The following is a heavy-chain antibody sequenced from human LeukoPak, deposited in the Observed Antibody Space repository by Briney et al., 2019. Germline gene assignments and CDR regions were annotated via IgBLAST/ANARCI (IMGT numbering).Heavy chain of an antibody. CDR3: ARQGLWFGELLY. CDR1: GGSISSYY. CDR2: IYYSGST. V-gene: IGHV4-59*08. Sequence: SETLSLTCTVSGGSISSYYWSWIRQPPGKGLEWIGYIYYSGSTNYNPSLKSRVTISVDTSKNQFSLRLSSVTAADTAVYYCARQGLWFGELLYWGRGTLVTVSS. D-gene: IGHD3-10*01. J-gene: IGHJ4*02.